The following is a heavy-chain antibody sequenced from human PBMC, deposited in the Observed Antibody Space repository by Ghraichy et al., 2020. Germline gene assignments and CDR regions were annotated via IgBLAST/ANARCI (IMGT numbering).Heavy chain of an antibody. CDR3: AHHTYDGSGSHYSYYYYAMDV. Sequence: SGPTLVKPTQTLTLTCTFSGFSLSTSGVGVGWIRQPPGKALEWLALIFWNDDKRYSPSLKSRLTITKDTSRNQVVLTMTNMDPVDTATYYCAHHTYDGSGSHYSYYYYAMDVWGQGTTVSVSS. J-gene: IGHJ6*02. V-gene: IGHV2-5*01. CDR1: GFSLSTSGVG. CDR2: IFWNDDK. D-gene: IGHD3-10*01.